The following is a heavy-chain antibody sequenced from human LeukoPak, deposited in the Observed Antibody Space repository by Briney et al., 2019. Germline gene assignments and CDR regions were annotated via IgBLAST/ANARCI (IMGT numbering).Heavy chain of an antibody. CDR3: AKDMMVVVVVAATGFDY. V-gene: IGHV3-30*04. CDR2: ISYDGSTK. J-gene: IGHJ4*02. D-gene: IGHD2-15*01. Sequence: GGSLRLSCAASGFTFSNYGVHWVRQAPGKGLEWVAFISYDGSTKYNVDSVKGRFSISRDNSKNTLYLQMNSLRAEDTAVYYCAKDMMVVVVVAATGFDYWGQGTLVTVSS. CDR1: GFTFSNYG.